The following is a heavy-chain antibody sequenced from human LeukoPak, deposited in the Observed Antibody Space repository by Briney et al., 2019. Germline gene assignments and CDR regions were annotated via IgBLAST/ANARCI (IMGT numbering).Heavy chain of an antibody. CDR1: GYTFTSYA. D-gene: IGHD4-23*01. V-gene: IGHV1-3*01. CDR3: ARVGGGNPSYYFDY. Sequence: ASVKVTCKASGYTFTSYAMNWVRQAPGQRLEWMGWINAGNGNTKYSQKFQGRVTITRDTSASTAYMELSSLRSEDTAVYYCARVGGGNPSYYFDYWGQGTLVTVSS. J-gene: IGHJ4*02. CDR2: INAGNGNT.